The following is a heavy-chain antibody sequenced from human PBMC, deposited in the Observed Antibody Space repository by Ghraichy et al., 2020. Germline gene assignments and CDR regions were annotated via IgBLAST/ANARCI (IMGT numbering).Heavy chain of an antibody. CDR3: ARREGNWGFDYWYFDL. CDR1: GGSISSYY. J-gene: IGHJ2*01. CDR2: IYYSGST. Sequence: SETLSLTCTVSGGSISSYYWSWIRQPPGKGLEWIGYIYYSGSTNYNPSLKSRVTISVDTSKNQFSLKLSSVTAADTAVYYCARREGNWGFDYWYFDLWGRGTLVTVSS. D-gene: IGHD7-27*01. V-gene: IGHV4-59*01.